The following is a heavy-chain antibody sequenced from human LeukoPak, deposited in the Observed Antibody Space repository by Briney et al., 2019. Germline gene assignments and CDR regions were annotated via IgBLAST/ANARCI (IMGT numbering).Heavy chain of an antibody. CDR1: GGSFSGYY. V-gene: IGHV4-59*01. J-gene: IGHJ4*02. Sequence: SETLSLTCAVYGGSFSGYYWSWIRQPPGKGLEWIGYIYYSGSTNYNPSLKSRVTISVDTSKNQFSLKLSSVTAADTAVYYCARVWDYYDSSALGYWGQGTLVTVSS. CDR2: IYYSGST. CDR3: ARVWDYYDSSALGY. D-gene: IGHD3-22*01.